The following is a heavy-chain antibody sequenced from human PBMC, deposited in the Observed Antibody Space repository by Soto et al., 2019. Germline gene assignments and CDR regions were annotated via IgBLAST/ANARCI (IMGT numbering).Heavy chain of an antibody. CDR2: IKQDESEK. V-gene: IGHV3-7*01. CDR3: VRDVGFDYVN. Sequence: EVQLVESGGGLVQPGGSLRISCNGSGFSFSSYWMSWVRQAPGKGLEWVASIKQDESEKYYVDSVKGRFTISRDNVDDSVFLHMNRLSAEDTAVYFCVRDVGFDYVNWGQGTLVTVSS. D-gene: IGHD3-16*01. CDR1: GFSFSSYW. J-gene: IGHJ4*02.